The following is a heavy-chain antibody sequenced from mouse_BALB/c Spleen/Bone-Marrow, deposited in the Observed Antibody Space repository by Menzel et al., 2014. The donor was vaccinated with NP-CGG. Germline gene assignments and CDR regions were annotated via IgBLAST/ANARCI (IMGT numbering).Heavy chain of an antibody. CDR3: ASYYGNYAY. Sequence: QVQLQQSGAELVKPGASVKLSCKASSYTFTSYWMHWVKQRPGQGLEWIGEINPSNGRTNYNEKFKSKATLTVDKSSSTAYMQLSSLTSEDSAVYYCASYYGNYAYWGQGTLVTVSA. CDR2: INPSNGRT. J-gene: IGHJ3*01. CDR1: SYTFTSYW. V-gene: IGHV1S81*02. D-gene: IGHD2-1*01.